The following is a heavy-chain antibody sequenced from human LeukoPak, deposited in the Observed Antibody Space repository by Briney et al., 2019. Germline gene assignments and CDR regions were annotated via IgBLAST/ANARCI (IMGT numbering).Heavy chain of an antibody. V-gene: IGHV4-59*01. CDR2: IYYTGDT. Sequence: SETVSLTCSLSGVSISSYYWSWIRLPPGKALEWIGNIYYTGDTNYNPSLQSRVTMSVDAPRGQFSLNLGSVTAADTAVYYCARGFQWHPKPNAFDIWGHGTMVTV. CDR3: ARGFQWHPKPNAFDI. J-gene: IGHJ3*02. D-gene: IGHD2-8*01. CDR1: GVSISSYY.